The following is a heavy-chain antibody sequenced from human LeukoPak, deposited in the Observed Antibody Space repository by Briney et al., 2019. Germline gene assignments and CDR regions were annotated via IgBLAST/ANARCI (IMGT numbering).Heavy chain of an antibody. V-gene: IGHV4-59*01. D-gene: IGHD3-3*01. CDR2: VYYSGST. CDR1: GGSISSYY. J-gene: IGHJ5*02. Sequence: SETLSLTCTVSGGSISSYYWSWNRQPPGKGLEWIGYVYYSGSTNYNPSLKSRVTISVDTSKNQFSLKLSSVTAADTAVYYCATLNYDFWSGYSNWFDPWGQGTLVTVSS. CDR3: ATLNYDFWSGYSNWFDP.